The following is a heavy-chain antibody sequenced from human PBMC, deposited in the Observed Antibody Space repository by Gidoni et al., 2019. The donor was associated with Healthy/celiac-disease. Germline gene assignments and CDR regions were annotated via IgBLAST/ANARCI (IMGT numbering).Heavy chain of an antibody. CDR2: INPNSGGT. J-gene: IGHJ6*02. Sequence: QVQLVQSGAEEKKPGASVKVSCKASGYTFTGYTMHWLRQAPGQGLEWMGWINPNSGGTNYAQKFQGRVTMTRDTSISTAYMELSRLRSDDTAVYYCARLNCSGGSCHPFWPRSYYGMDVWGQGTTVTVSS. D-gene: IGHD2-15*01. CDR3: ARLNCSGGSCHPFWPRSYYGMDV. CDR1: GYTFTGYT. V-gene: IGHV1-2*02.